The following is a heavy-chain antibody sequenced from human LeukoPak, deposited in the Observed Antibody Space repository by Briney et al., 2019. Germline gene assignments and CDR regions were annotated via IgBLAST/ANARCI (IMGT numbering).Heavy chain of an antibody. V-gene: IGHV4-31*03. CDR3: ARGDGSFDY. Sequence: SETLSLTCTVSGGSISSGGYCWSWIRQHPGKGLEWIGYIYYSGSTYYNPSLKSRVPISVDTSKNQVSLKLSSVTAADAAVYYCARGDGSFDYWGQGTLVTVSS. J-gene: IGHJ4*02. CDR2: IYYSGST. CDR1: GGSISSGGYC. D-gene: IGHD5-24*01.